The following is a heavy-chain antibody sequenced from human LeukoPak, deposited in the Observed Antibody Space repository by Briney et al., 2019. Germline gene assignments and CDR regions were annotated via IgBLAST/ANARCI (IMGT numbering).Heavy chain of an antibody. D-gene: IGHD7-27*01. CDR2: IYTSGST. V-gene: IGHV4-4*07. Sequence: PSETLSLTCTVSGGSISSYYWSWIRQPAGKGLEWIGRIYTSGSTNYNPSLKSRVTISVDTSKNQFSLKLSSVTAADTAVYYCARQTTGDLYYYYYYMDVWGKGTTVTVSS. CDR1: GGSISSYY. J-gene: IGHJ6*03. CDR3: ARQTTGDLYYYYYYMDV.